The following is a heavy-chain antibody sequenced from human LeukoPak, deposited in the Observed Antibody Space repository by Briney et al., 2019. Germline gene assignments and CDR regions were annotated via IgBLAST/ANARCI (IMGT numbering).Heavy chain of an antibody. Sequence: GGSLRLSCAASGFTFSSYWMSWVRQAPGKGLEWVANIKQDGSEKYYVDSVKGRFTISRDNAKNSLYLQMNSLRAEDTALYYCAKDIRAVVPAALDYWGQGTLVTVSS. J-gene: IGHJ4*02. CDR3: AKDIRAVVPAALDY. CDR1: GFTFSSYW. D-gene: IGHD2-2*01. CDR2: IKQDGSEK. V-gene: IGHV3-7*03.